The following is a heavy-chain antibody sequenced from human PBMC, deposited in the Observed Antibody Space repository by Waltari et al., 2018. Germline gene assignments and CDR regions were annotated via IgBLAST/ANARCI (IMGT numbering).Heavy chain of an antibody. CDR3: ARAGAASALDAFDI. CDR1: GYTVTGYA. Sequence: QVQLVQCGAAVKKPGASVKVSCKATGYTVTGYAMHWGRQAPGRGLEWMGWIKPSIGGTNYAQKVQGMVTRTMDTSISTAYLELSRLRSDATAVYSCARAGAASALDAFDIWGQGTMVTVSS. D-gene: IGHD6-13*01. CDR2: IKPSIGGT. J-gene: IGHJ3*02. V-gene: IGHV1-2*02.